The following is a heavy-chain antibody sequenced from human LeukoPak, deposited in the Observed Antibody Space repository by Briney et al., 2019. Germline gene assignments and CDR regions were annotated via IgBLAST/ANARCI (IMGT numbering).Heavy chain of an antibody. V-gene: IGHV4-39*01. CDR1: GGSISSSSYY. CDR2: IYYSGST. J-gene: IGHJ4*02. CDR3: ARHMAFTMIVVR. D-gene: IGHD3-22*01. Sequence: SETLSLTCTVSGGSISSSSYYWGWIRQPPGKGLEWIGSIYYSGSTYYNPSLKSRVTISVDTSKNQFSLKLSSVTAADTAVYYCARHMAFTMIVVRWGQGTLVTVSS.